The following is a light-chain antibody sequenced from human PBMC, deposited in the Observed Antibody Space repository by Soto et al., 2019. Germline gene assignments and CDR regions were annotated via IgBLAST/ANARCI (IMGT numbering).Light chain of an antibody. V-gene: IGKV3-15*01. J-gene: IGKJ2*01. CDR3: QQYNNLPPDT. CDR2: GAS. CDR1: QSVKNN. Sequence: EIILTQSPASLSVSPGERATLSCRASQSVKNNLAWYQQKPGQAPRPLIYGASTRATGNPGRFRGSGSGTEFTLTITSLQSEDFAVYFCQQYNNLPPDTFGQGTKLEIK.